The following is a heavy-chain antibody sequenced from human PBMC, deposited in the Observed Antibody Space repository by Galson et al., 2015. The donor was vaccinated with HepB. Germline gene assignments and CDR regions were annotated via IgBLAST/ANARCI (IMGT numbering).Heavy chain of an antibody. D-gene: IGHD6-19*01. Sequence: ETLSLTCAVYGGSFSGYYWSWIRQPPGKGLEWIGEINHSGSTNYNPSLKSRVTISVDTSKNQFSLKLSSVTAADTAVYYCARGYSSGHWGQGTLVTVSS. J-gene: IGHJ4*02. CDR3: ARGYSSGH. CDR1: GGSFSGYY. V-gene: IGHV4-34*01. CDR2: INHSGST.